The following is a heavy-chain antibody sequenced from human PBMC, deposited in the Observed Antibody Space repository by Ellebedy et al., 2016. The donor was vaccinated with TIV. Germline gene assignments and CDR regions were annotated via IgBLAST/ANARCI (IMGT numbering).Heavy chain of an antibody. J-gene: IGHJ4*02. Sequence: ASVKVSCKASGYTFTSYFMYWVRQAPGQGREGMGIINPSGGDTNYAQRFQGRVTMTRDTSTSTVYMELSSLRSEDTAVYYCARGDKYYYESSGYYYTYWGQGTLVAVSS. CDR3: ARGDKYYYESSGYYYTY. V-gene: IGHV1-46*01. D-gene: IGHD3-22*01. CDR1: GYTFTSYF. CDR2: INPSGGDT.